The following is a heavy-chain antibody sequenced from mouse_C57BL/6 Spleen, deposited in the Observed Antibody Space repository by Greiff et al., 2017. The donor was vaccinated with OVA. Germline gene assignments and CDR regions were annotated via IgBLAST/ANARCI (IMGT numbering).Heavy chain of an antibody. CDR1: GFTFSSYA. Sequence: EVHLVESGGGLVKPGGSLKLSCAASGFTFSSYAMSWVRQTPEKRLEWVATISDGGSYTYYPDNVKGRFTISRDNAKNNLYLQMSHLKSEDTAMYYCAREAREYYFDYWGQGTTLTVSS. CDR2: ISDGGSYT. J-gene: IGHJ2*01. V-gene: IGHV5-4*01. CDR3: AREAREYYFDY.